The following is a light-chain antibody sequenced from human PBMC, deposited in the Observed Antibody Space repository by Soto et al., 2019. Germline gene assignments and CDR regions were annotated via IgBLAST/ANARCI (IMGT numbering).Light chain of an antibody. CDR2: AAS. Sequence: IQLTQSPSSLSASVGDRVTITCRASQGIDNFLAWYQQKPGKAPKLLIYAASTLQSGVPSRFSGRGSGTDLTLTIRSLQPEDFATYYCQQLNSDPWTFGQGTKVEIK. V-gene: IGKV1-9*01. CDR1: QGIDNF. CDR3: QQLNSDPWT. J-gene: IGKJ1*01.